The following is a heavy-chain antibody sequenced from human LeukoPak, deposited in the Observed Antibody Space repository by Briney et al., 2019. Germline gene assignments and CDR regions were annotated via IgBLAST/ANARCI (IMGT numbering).Heavy chain of an antibody. V-gene: IGHV4-59*08. CDR2: IFYSGTT. CDR3: ARGGSVWYLDL. D-gene: IGHD3-10*01. Sequence: SETLSLTCTVSGVPISSYYWSWIRQPPGKGLEWIGYIFYSGTTNYNPSLKSRDTISLDTSRNQFSLKLSSVTAADTAVYYCARGGSVWYLDLWGRGTLVTVSS. CDR1: GVPISSYY. J-gene: IGHJ2*01.